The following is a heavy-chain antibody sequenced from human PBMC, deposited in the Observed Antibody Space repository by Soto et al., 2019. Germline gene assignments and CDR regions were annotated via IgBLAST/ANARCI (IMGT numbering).Heavy chain of an antibody. D-gene: IGHD6-19*01. V-gene: IGHV4-4*02. Sequence: QMRLQESGPGLVKPSGTLSLACAVSGASVSSDNWWSWVRQPLGKGLEWIGEIFHSETTNYNPSLKSRATISVDKSKNQFSLTLTSVTAADTAVYYCAKNGWYSADIWGQGTMVTVSS. CDR3: AKNGWYSADI. CDR1: GASVSSDNW. CDR2: IFHSETT. J-gene: IGHJ3*02.